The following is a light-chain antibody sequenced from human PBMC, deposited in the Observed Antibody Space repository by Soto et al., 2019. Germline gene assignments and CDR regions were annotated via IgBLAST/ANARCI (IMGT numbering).Light chain of an antibody. CDR2: EVS. CDR3: TSYSRYRVLV. J-gene: IGLJ3*02. Sequence: QSALTQPASVSGSLGQSITISCTGTSSDIGGYKYVSWYQQHPGKAPKLIIFEVSNRPSGVSDRFSGSNSCNTASLTISGLQAEDEADYYCTSYSRYRVLVFGGGTKVTVL. V-gene: IGLV2-14*01. CDR1: SSDIGGYKY.